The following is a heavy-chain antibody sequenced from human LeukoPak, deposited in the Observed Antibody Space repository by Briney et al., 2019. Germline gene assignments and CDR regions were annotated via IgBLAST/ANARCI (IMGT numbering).Heavy chain of an antibody. J-gene: IGHJ4*02. Sequence: GGSLRLSCAASGFTFSSYLMHWVRQAPAKGPGWVARTNRDGSSTAYADSVKVRFTISKDNAKNTLYLLMNSLRAEDTAVYYCARDSVEWYIFDYWGQGTLVTVSS. CDR3: ARDSVEWYIFDY. CDR1: GFTFSSYL. CDR2: TNRDGSST. V-gene: IGHV3-74*01. D-gene: IGHD3-3*01.